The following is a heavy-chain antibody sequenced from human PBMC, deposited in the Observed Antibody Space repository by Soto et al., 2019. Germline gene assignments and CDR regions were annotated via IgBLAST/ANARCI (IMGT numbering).Heavy chain of an antibody. CDR2: ISGSGGST. D-gene: IGHD1-26*01. CDR1: GFTFSSYA. CDR3: TGWVLDYIVGATGALRY. J-gene: IGHJ4*02. V-gene: IGHV3-23*01. Sequence: EVQLLESGGGLVQPGGSLRLSCAASGFTFSSYAMSWVRQAPGKGLEWVSAISGSGGSTYYADSVKGRFTISRDNSKNTLYLQMNSLRAEDTAVYYCTGWVLDYIVGATGALRYWGQGTLVTVSS.